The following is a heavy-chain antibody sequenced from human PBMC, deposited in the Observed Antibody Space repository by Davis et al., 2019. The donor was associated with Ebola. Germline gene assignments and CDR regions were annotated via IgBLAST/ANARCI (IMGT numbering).Heavy chain of an antibody. CDR1: AGTFSSYA. CDR2: IIPIFGTA. J-gene: IGHJ4*02. Sequence: AASVKVSCKASAGTFSSYAISWVRQAPGQGLEWMGGIIPIFGTANYAQKFQGSVTITADESTSTAYMELSSLRSEDTAVYYCATVRAHSRHDNWGQGTLVTVSS. CDR3: ATVRAHSRHDN. D-gene: IGHD3-22*01. V-gene: IGHV1-69*13.